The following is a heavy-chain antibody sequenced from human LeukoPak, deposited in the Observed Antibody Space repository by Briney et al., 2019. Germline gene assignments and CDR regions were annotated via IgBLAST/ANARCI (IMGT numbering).Heavy chain of an antibody. J-gene: IGHJ6*03. CDR2: IYHSGST. Sequence: SETLSLTCTVSGYSISIGYYWGWIRQPPGKGLEWIGSIYHSGSTYYNPSLKSRVTISVDTSKNQFSLKLSSVTAADTAVYYCARRKTQYYYYYYMDVWGKGTTVTVSS. CDR1: GYSISIGYY. CDR3: ARRKTQYYYYYYMDV. V-gene: IGHV4-38-2*02.